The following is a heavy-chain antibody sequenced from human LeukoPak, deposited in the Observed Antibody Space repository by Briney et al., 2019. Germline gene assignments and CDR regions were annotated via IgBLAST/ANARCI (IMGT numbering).Heavy chain of an antibody. D-gene: IGHD3-22*01. CDR2: ISGSGGST. J-gene: IGHJ4*02. Sequence: GGSLRLSCAASGFTFSSYALSSVRQAPGKGLEWVSAISGSGGSTYYADSVKGRFTISRDNSKNTLYLQMNSLRAEDTAVYYCEKLSLGVSSGYYSLFDYWGQGTLVTVSS. CDR3: EKLSLGVSSGYYSLFDY. V-gene: IGHV3-23*01. CDR1: GFTFSSYA.